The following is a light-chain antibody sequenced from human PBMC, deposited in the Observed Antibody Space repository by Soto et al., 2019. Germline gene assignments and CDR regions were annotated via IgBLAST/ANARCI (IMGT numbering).Light chain of an antibody. CDR3: EQSGVSTLYT. CDR2: AAS. CDR1: QSVSH. J-gene: IGKJ2*01. Sequence: DIVLTQSPGTLSLSPGETATLSCRASQSVSHLAWYQQKPGQAPRLLVYAASSRATGIPDRFSGSGSGTDFTLTISRLEPEDFEVYYWEQSGVSTLYTVGQVT. V-gene: IGKV3-20*01.